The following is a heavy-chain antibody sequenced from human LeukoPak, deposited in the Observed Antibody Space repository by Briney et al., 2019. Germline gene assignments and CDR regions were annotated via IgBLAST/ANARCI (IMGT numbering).Heavy chain of an antibody. CDR3: ARGRPEVYYYYYMDV. Sequence: SETLSLTCTVSGGSISSYYWNWIRQPPGKGLEWIGYIYYSGSTNYNPSLKSRVTISVDTSKNQFSLKLSSVTAADTAVYYCARGRPEVYYYYYMDVWGKGTTVTVSS. D-gene: IGHD2-2*01. CDR1: GGSISSYY. J-gene: IGHJ6*03. V-gene: IGHV4-59*08. CDR2: IYYSGST.